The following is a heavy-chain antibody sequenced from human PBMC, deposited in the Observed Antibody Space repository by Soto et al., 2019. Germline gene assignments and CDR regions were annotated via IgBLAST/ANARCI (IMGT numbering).Heavy chain of an antibody. CDR3: ARDLYSDVDAGPSPHDAFDI. CDR1: GFTFSSYG. J-gene: IGHJ3*02. Sequence: GGSLRLSCAASGFTFSSYGMHWVRQAPGKGLEWVAVIWYDGSNKYYADSVKGRFTISRDNSKNTLYLQMNSLRAEDTAVYYCARDLYSDVDAGPSPHDAFDIWGQGTMVTVSS. D-gene: IGHD3-10*02. V-gene: IGHV3-33*01. CDR2: IWYDGSNK.